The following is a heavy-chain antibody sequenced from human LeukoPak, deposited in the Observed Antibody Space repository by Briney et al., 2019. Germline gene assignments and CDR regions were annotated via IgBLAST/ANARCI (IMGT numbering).Heavy chain of an antibody. D-gene: IGHD6-19*01. CDR3: ATDLWGSSGWYYY. V-gene: IGHV1-69*04. CDR1: GGTFSSYA. Sequence: ASVKVSCKASGGTFSSYAISWVRQAPGQGLEWMGRIIPILGIANYAQKFQGRVTMTEDTSTDTAYMELSSLRSEDTAVYYCATDLWGSSGWYYYWGQGTLVTVSS. CDR2: IIPILGIA. J-gene: IGHJ4*02.